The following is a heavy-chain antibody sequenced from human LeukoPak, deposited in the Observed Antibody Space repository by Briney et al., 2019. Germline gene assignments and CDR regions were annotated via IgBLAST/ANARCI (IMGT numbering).Heavy chain of an antibody. J-gene: IGHJ4*02. CDR1: GFTFDDYA. D-gene: IGHD6-19*01. CDR2: VTWDGSFT. Sequence: PGGSLRLSCAASGFTFDDYAMHWVRQAPGKGLEWVSLVTWDGSFTYYADSVKGRFTISRDNSKNSLYLQMNSLRAEDTAFYYCAKARNAVAGTGYYFDNWGQGTLVTVSS. V-gene: IGHV3-43D*03. CDR3: AKARNAVAGTGYYFDN.